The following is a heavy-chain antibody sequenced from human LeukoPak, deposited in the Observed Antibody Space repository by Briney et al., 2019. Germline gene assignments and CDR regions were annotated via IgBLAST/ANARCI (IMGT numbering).Heavy chain of an antibody. V-gene: IGHV1-2*06. CDR3: ARAGGGVTFYYYYYMDV. D-gene: IGHD1-26*01. Sequence: ASVKVSCKASGYTFTGYYMHWVRQAPGQGLEWMGRINPNSGGTNYAQKFQGRVTMTRDTSISTAYMELSRLRFDDTAVYYCARAGGGVTFYYYYYMDVWGKGTTVTVSS. CDR2: INPNSGGT. CDR1: GYTFTGYY. J-gene: IGHJ6*03.